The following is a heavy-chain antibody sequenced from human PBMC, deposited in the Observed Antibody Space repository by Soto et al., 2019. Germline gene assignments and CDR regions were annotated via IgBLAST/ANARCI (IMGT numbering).Heavy chain of an antibody. J-gene: IGHJ4*02. CDR1: GFTFSSHA. CDR3: VAEVGVASFDN. V-gene: IGHV3-30-3*01. CDR2: VSFDGYAN. Sequence: QVQLVESGGGVGQPGTSLRLSCAASGFTFSSHAMHWVRQAPGRGLEWVAVVSFDGYANVYTDSVKGWFFISRDNSQNTRSLQTARLRMEGTAVYNCVAEVGVASFDNLGPGPLVSGSS. D-gene: IGHD2-15*01.